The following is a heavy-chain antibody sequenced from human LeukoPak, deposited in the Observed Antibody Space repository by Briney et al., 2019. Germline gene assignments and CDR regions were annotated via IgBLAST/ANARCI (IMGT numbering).Heavy chain of an antibody. CDR2: INTDGSNT. CDR3: ARDYSGWSLDP. J-gene: IGHJ5*02. V-gene: IGHV3-74*01. CDR1: GFTFRSYW. Sequence: HSGGSLRLSCAASGFTFRSYWMHWVRQAPGKGLVWVSRINTDGSNTNYADSVKGRFTISRDNAKNTLYLQMSSLRAEDTAVYYCARDYSGWSLDPWGQGTLVTVSS. D-gene: IGHD5-12*01.